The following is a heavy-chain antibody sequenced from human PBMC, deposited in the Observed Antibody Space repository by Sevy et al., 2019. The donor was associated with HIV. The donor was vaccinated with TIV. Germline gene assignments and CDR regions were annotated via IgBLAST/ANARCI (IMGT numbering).Heavy chain of an antibody. J-gene: IGHJ4*02. D-gene: IGHD5-18*01. CDR1: GGSISNYY. CDR3: ARSLPDTADFDF. CDR2: IYTSGNT. V-gene: IGHV4-4*07. Sequence: SETLSLTCTVSGGSISNYYWSWIRQPAGKGLEWIGCIYTSGNTNYNPSLKSRVTMSVDTSKNQFSLKLTSVTAADTAIYYCARSLPDTADFDFWGQGTLVTVSS.